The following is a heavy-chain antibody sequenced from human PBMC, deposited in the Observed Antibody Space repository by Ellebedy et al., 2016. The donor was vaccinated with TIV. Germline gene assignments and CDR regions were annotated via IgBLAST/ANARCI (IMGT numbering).Heavy chain of an antibody. D-gene: IGHD2-21*01. J-gene: IGHJ4*02. CDR1: GDSISTHY. Sequence: SETLSLXXTVSGDSISTHYWNWIRQPPGKGPEWIGWIHYSGSTSYSPSLESRVTMSVDTSKNQFSLKLSSVTAADTAVYYCAVEYCGGDCFFSYWGQGTLVTVSS. V-gene: IGHV4-59*11. CDR3: AVEYCGGDCFFSY. CDR2: IHYSGST.